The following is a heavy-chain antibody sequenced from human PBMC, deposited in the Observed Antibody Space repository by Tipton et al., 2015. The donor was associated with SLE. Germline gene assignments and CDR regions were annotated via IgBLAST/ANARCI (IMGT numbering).Heavy chain of an antibody. Sequence: TLSLTCTVSGDSISFHYWSWIRQPPGKGLEWIGYIYYSGSTTYNPSLKSRVTISVDTSKNQFSLKLSSVTAADTAVYYCARGRYGSGPFGGYWGQGTLVTVSS. CDR2: IYYSGST. V-gene: IGHV4-59*11. CDR1: GDSISFHY. CDR3: ARGRYGSGPFGGY. D-gene: IGHD3-10*01. J-gene: IGHJ4*02.